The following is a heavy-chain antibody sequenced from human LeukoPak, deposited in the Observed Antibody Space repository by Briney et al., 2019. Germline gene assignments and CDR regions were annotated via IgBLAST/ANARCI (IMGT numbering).Heavy chain of an antibody. CDR3: ARDKRGYSGYGLDY. Sequence: SVKVSCKASGGTFGSYAISWVRQAPGQGLEWMGRIIPIFGTANYAQKLQGRVTITTDESTSTASMELSSLRSEATAVYYCARDKRGYSGYGLDYWGQGTLVTVSS. V-gene: IGHV1-69*05. J-gene: IGHJ4*02. D-gene: IGHD5-12*01. CDR2: IIPIFGTA. CDR1: GGTFGSYA.